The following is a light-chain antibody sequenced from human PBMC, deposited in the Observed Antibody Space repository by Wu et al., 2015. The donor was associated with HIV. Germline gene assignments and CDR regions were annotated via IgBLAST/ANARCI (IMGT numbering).Light chain of an antibody. J-gene: IGKJ5*01. V-gene: IGKV3D-20*02. CDR2: EKY. CDR1: EYVGDNY. Sequence: ENVLTQSPAILPVSPGERVILSCKASEYVGDNYLAWYQQKPGQSPKLILHEKYKRATDIPDRFSGAGSGTDFTLTISRLESEDFAIYFCQQYSSTPITFGPGTRLEFK. CDR3: QQYSSTPIT.